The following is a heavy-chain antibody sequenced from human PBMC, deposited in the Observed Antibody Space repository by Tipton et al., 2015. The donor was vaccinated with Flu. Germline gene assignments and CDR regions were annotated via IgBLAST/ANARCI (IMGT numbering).Heavy chain of an antibody. D-gene: IGHD3-22*01. J-gene: IGHJ4*02. CDR1: GGSISSGGYY. CDR2: IYYSGST. V-gene: IGHV4-31*03. Sequence: LRLSCTASGGSISSGGYYWSWIRQHPGKGLEWIGYIYYSGSTYYNPSLKSRVTISVDTSKNQFSLKLSSATAADTAVYYCAREGDYYDSSGPISLFYYWGQGTLVTVSS. CDR3: AREGDYYDSSGPISLFYY.